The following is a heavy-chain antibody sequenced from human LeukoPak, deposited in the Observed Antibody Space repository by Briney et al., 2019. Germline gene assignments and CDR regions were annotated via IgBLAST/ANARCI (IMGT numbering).Heavy chain of an antibody. V-gene: IGHV4-61*02. Sequence: SETLSLTCTVSGGSISSGSYYWSWIRQPAGKGLEWIGRIYTSGSTNYNPSLKSRVTISVDTSKNQFSLKLSSVTAADTAVYYCAREKDYYDSSGPWDYYYYYMDVWGKGTTVTVSS. CDR2: IYTSGST. CDR3: AREKDYYDSSGPWDYYYYYMDV. D-gene: IGHD3-22*01. CDR1: GGSISSGSYY. J-gene: IGHJ6*03.